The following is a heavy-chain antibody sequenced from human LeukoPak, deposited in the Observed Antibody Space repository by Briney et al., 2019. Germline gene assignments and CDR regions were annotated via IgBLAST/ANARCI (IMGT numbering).Heavy chain of an antibody. D-gene: IGHD6-13*01. CDR1: GGPFSGYY. J-gene: IGHJ5*02. CDR2: INHSGST. CDR3: ARNEGGQLVNTRRWFDP. V-gene: IGHV4-34*01. Sequence: PSETLSLTCAVYGGPFSGYYWSWIRQPPGKGLEWIGEINHSGSTNYNPSLKSRVTISVDTSKNQFSLRLTSVTAADTAVYYCARNEGGQLVNTRRWFDPWGQGTLVTVSS.